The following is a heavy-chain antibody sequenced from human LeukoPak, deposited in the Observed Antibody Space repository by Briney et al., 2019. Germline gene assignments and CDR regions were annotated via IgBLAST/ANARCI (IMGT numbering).Heavy chain of an antibody. J-gene: IGHJ5*02. CDR1: GFPFSSYG. D-gene: IGHD6-19*01. Sequence: LGRSLSLSCAASGFPFSSYGMHWVRQAPGKGLEWVAVIWYDGSNKYYADSVKGRFTISRDNSKNTLYLQMNSLRAEDTAVYYCARDRSVDPDYNWFDPWGQGTLVTVSS. CDR2: IWYDGSNK. V-gene: IGHV3-33*01. CDR3: ARDRSVDPDYNWFDP.